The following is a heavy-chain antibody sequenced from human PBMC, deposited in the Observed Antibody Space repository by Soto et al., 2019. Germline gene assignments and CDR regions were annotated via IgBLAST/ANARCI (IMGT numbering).Heavy chain of an antibody. CDR1: GFTFTSYS. Sequence: EVQLVESGGGLVQPGGSLRLSCAASGFTFTSYSMNWVRQAPGKGLEWISYIGRGSSDIHHADSVKGRFTISRDNAKNSLYLQMSTLRDEDRAVYYCARDYNYGIDYWGQGTLVTVSS. CDR2: IGRGSSDI. V-gene: IGHV3-48*02. J-gene: IGHJ4*02. D-gene: IGHD3-22*01. CDR3: ARDYNYGIDY.